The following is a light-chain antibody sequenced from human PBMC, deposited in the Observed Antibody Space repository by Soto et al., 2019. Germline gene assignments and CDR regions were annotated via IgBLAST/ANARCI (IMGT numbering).Light chain of an antibody. V-gene: IGKV1-39*01. CDR3: QQSYSTPFT. CDR2: AAS. CDR1: QSISSY. Sequence: DIQMTQSPSSLSASVGDRVTMTCRASQSISSYLNLYQQKPGKAPKLLIYAASSLQSGVPSRFSGSGSGTDFTLTISSLQPEDFATYYCQQSYSTPFTFGPGTKVDIK. J-gene: IGKJ3*01.